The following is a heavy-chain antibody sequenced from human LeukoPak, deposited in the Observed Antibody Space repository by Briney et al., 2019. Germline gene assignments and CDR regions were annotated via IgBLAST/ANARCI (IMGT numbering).Heavy chain of an antibody. CDR3: VRQFAS. CDR2: VSGSGSTV. Sequence: PGGSLRLSCAASGFTFSDHIMNWVRQLPGKRLEWVAYVSGSGSTVYYADSVKGRFTISRDNGKSSLYLQMSSLRVEDTALYYCVRQFASWGQGTLVTVSS. J-gene: IGHJ4*02. V-gene: IGHV3-48*01. CDR1: GFTFSDHI.